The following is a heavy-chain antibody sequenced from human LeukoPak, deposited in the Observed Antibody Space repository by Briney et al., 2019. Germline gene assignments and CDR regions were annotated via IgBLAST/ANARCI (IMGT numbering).Heavy chain of an antibody. D-gene: IGHD4-23*01. CDR2: LYNAGST. CDR1: GFIVSNNY. V-gene: IGHV3-53*01. CDR3: ASGSTTVVTSYFDY. Sequence: GGSLRLSCVASGFIVSNNYMSWVRQAPGKGLEWVSVLYNAGSTYYADSVKGRFTISRDNSKNTLYLQMYSLRAEDTAVYYCASGSTTVVTSYFDYWGQGTLVTVSS. J-gene: IGHJ4*02.